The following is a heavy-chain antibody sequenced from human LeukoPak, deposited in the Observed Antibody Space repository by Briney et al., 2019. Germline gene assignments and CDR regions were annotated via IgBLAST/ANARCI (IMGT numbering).Heavy chain of an antibody. J-gene: IGHJ6*02. CDR3: ARETIVVVPAAIHYYYGMDV. Sequence: GGSLRLSCAASGFTFSSYSTNWVRQAPGKGLEWVSYISSSSSTIYYADSVKGRFTISRDNAKNMLYLQVNSLRAEDTAVYYCARETIVVVPAAIHYYYGMDVWGQGTTVTVSS. CDR1: GFTFSSYS. CDR2: ISSSSSTI. D-gene: IGHD2-2*01. V-gene: IGHV3-48*04.